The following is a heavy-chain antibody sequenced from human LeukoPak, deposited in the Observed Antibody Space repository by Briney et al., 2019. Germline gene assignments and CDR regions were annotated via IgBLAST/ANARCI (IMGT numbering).Heavy chain of an antibody. V-gene: IGHV1-18*01. CDR2: ISAYNVNT. D-gene: IGHD5-18*01. CDR1: GYTFTSYG. Sequence: ASVKVSCKASGYTFTSYGISWVRQAPGQGLEGMGWISAYNVNTNYPQNLQGRVTIPTDTSTSTAYMELRSLRSDDTAVYYCARGGYSYGLFDPWGQGTLVTVSS. CDR3: ARGGYSYGLFDP. J-gene: IGHJ5*02.